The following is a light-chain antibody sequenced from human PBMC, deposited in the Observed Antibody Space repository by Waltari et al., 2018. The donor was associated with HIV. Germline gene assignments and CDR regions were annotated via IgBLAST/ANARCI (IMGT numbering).Light chain of an antibody. CDR2: GAS. V-gene: IGKV3-20*01. CDR3: QQHVSSPHT. J-gene: IGKJ2*01. Sequence: ELVVTQSPGSLSLSPGARATVSCRASQNVTCSYLAWYQQKPGKAPRLLIFGASSMATCIPDSLSGSASGTDYTLTSSRLEPEDFTVYDCQQHVSSPHTFAQGTKLVI. CDR1: QNVTCSY.